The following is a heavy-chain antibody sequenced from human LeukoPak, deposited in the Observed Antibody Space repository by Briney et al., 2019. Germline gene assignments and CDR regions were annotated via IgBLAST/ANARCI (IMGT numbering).Heavy chain of an antibody. D-gene: IGHD6-13*01. CDR3: ARLRRIAAATDAFDI. CDR2: IYPGDSDT. V-gene: IGHV5-51*01. Sequence: GESLKISCQGSGYSFTSYWIGWVRQMPGKGLEWIGIIYPGDSDTRYSPSFQGQVTISADKSISTAYLQWSSLKASDTAMYYCARLRRIAAATDAFDIWGQGTMVTVSS. J-gene: IGHJ3*02. CDR1: GYSFTSYW.